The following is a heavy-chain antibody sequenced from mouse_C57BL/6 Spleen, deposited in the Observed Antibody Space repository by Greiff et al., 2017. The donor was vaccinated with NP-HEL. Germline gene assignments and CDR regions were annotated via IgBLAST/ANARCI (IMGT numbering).Heavy chain of an antibody. CDR2: IYPGDGDT. D-gene: IGHD2-4*01. V-gene: IGHV1-80*01. Sequence: VQLQQSGAELVKPRASVKISCKASGYAFSSYWMNWVKQRPGKGLEWIGQIYPGDGDTNYNGKFKGKATLTADKSSSTAYMQLSSLTSEDSAVYFCARSPLYDYDGYYAMDYWGQGTSVTVSS. CDR1: GYAFSSYW. CDR3: ARSPLYDYDGYYAMDY. J-gene: IGHJ4*01.